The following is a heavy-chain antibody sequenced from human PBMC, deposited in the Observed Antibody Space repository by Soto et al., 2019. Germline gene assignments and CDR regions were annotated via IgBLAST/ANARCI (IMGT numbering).Heavy chain of an antibody. CDR2: ITSTSSTK. V-gene: IGHV3-48*02. D-gene: IGHD3-10*01. J-gene: IGHJ6*02. Sequence: EVQLVESGGGLVQPGGSLRLSCAASGFTFSSHAMNWVRQAPGKGLEWVSYITSTSSTKSYADSVKGRFTISRDNAKNSLYLQMNSLRDEDTAVYYCARRITMVRGPYYYYALDVWGQGTTVTVSS. CDR1: GFTFSSHA. CDR3: ARRITMVRGPYYYYALDV.